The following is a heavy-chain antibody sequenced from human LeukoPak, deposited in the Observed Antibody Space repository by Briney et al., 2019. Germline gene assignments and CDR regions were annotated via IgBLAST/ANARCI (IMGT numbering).Heavy chain of an antibody. Sequence: PGGSLRLSCAASGFTVSSNYMSWVRQAPGKGLEWVSVIYSGGSTYYADSVKGRFTISRDNSKNTLYLQMNSLRAEDTAGYYCARLAAAVGDAFDIRGQGTMVTVSS. CDR2: IYSGGST. CDR1: GFTVSSNY. D-gene: IGHD6-13*01. CDR3: ARLAAAVGDAFDI. V-gene: IGHV3-66*04. J-gene: IGHJ3*02.